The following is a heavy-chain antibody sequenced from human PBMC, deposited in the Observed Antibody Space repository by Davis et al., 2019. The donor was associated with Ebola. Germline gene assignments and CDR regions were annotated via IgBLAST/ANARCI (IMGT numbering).Heavy chain of an antibody. V-gene: IGHV4-59*08. CDR1: GFTFSSYW. J-gene: IGHJ4*02. Sequence: GSLRLSCAASGFTFSSYWMSWVRQAPGKGLEWIGYIYYSGSTNYNPSLKSRVTISVDTSKNQFSLKLSSVTAADTAVYYCTRHGYSYGLDYWGQGTLVTVSS. D-gene: IGHD5-18*01. CDR3: TRHGYSYGLDY. CDR2: IYYSGST.